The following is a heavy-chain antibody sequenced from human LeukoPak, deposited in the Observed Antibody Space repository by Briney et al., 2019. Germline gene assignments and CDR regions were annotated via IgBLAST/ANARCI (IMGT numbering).Heavy chain of an antibody. V-gene: IGHV4-59*01. D-gene: IGHD3-22*01. CDR3: ARVSIPMIFNY. CDR1: GGSISTYY. Sequence: SETLSLTCTVSGGSISTYYWSWIRQPPGKGLEWIGYYLYGGSTSYNPSLKSRVTISVDTSKNQVSLKLSSVTAADTAVYYCARVSIPMIFNYWAQGTLVPVS. J-gene: IGHJ4*02. CDR2: YLYGGST.